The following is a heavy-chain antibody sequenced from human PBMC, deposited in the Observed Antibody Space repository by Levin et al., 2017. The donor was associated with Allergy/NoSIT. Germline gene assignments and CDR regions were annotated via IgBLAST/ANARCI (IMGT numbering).Heavy chain of an antibody. CDR2: IYYSGST. CDR1: GGSIGSSTYY. Sequence: PSETLSLTCTVSGGSIGSSTYYWGWIRQPPGKGLEWTGSIYYSGSTYYNPSLKSRVTISVDTSKNQFSLRLNSVTAADTAVYYCARAYDILTGQVGYFDSWGQGSLVTVSS. J-gene: IGHJ4*02. CDR3: ARAYDILTGQVGYFDS. D-gene: IGHD3-9*01. V-gene: IGHV4-39*01.